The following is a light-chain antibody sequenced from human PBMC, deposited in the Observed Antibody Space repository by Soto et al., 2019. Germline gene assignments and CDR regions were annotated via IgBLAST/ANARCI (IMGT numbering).Light chain of an antibody. J-gene: IGKJ5*01. CDR1: QSVSSIY. V-gene: IGKV3-20*01. CDR3: QQYGSSPT. CDR2: GAS. Sequence: EIVLTQSPGTLSLSPGERATLSCRASQSVSSIYLAWYQRKPGQAPGLLIYGASSRATGIPDRFSGSGSGTDFTLTISRLEPEDFAVYYCQQYGSSPTFGQGTRLEIK.